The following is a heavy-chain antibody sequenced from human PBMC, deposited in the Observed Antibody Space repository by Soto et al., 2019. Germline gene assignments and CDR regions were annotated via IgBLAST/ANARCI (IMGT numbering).Heavy chain of an antibody. D-gene: IGHD6-6*01. V-gene: IGHV3-11*01. CDR2: ISSSGSTI. J-gene: IGHJ4*02. Sequence: QVQLVESGGGLVKPGESLRLSCAASGFTFSDYYMSWIRQAPGKGLEWVSYISSSGSTIYYADSVKGRFTISRDNAKNSLYLQMNSLRAEDTAVYYCARAQPFEYSSSAWRRRSLYWGQGTLVTVSS. CDR1: GFTFSDYY. CDR3: ARAQPFEYSSSAWRRRSLY.